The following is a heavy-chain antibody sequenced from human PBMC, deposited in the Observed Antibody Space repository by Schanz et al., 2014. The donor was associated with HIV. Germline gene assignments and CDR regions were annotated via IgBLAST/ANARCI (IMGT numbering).Heavy chain of an antibody. CDR3: VRGLLFQGFFDS. Sequence: QVQLVESGGGVVQPGRSLRLSCAASGFTFSTYVMHWVRQAPGKGLEWVAIIWIDGSNKYYADSVRGRFTISRDNSKNTLYLQMNSLRAEDTAVYYCVRGLLFQGFFDSWGQGALVTVSS. D-gene: IGHD3-10*01. CDR1: GFTFSTYV. CDR2: IWIDGSNK. V-gene: IGHV3-33*01. J-gene: IGHJ4*02.